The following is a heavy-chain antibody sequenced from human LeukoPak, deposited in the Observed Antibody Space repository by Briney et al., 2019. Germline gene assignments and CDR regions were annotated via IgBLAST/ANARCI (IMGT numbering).Heavy chain of an antibody. Sequence: SVKVSCKASGGTFSSYAISWVRQAPGQGLEWMGGIIPIFGTANYAQKFQGRVTITADESTSTAYMELSSLRSEDTAVYYCARDLIGYYGSGSYYNWFDPWGQGTLVTVSS. V-gene: IGHV1-69*13. CDR2: IIPIFGTA. CDR3: ARDLIGYYGSGSYYNWFDP. CDR1: GGTFSSYA. J-gene: IGHJ5*02. D-gene: IGHD3-10*01.